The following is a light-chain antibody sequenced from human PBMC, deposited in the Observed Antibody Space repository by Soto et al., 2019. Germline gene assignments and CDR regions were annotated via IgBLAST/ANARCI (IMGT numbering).Light chain of an antibody. J-gene: IGKJ1*01. V-gene: IGKV1-5*01. CDR1: QSISSW. CDR3: HHYET. CDR2: DAS. Sequence: DIQMTQSPSTLSASVGDRVSITCRAGQSISSWLAWYQQKPGKAPKLLIYDASSLESGVPSRFSGSGSGTEFTLTISRLEPEDFTVYYCHHYETFGQGTKVDIK.